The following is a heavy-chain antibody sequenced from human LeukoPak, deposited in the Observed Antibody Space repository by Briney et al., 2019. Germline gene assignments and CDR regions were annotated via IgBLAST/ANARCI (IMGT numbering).Heavy chain of an antibody. D-gene: IGHD3-22*01. J-gene: IGHJ4*02. V-gene: IGHV4-30-4*08. CDR1: GGSISSGDYY. CDR2: INHSGST. Sequence: SQTLSLTCTVSGGSISSGDYYWSWIRQPPGKGLEWIGEINHSGSTNYNPSLKSRVTISVDTFKNQFSLKLSSVTAADTAVYYCARGRSGYSLDYWGQGTLVTVSS. CDR3: ARGRSGYSLDY.